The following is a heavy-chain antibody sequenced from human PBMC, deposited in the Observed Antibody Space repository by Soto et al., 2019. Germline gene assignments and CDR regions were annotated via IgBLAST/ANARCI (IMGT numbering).Heavy chain of an antibody. CDR3: ARVPSNYYDSSGYYYDYYYGMDV. J-gene: IGHJ6*02. V-gene: IGHV4-34*01. CDR2: INHSGST. CDR1: GGSFSGYY. Sequence: QVQLQQWGAGLLKPSETLSLTCAVYGGSFSGYYWSWIRQPPGKGLEWIGGINHSGSTNYNPSLKSRVTISVDTSKNQFSLKLSSVTAADTAVYYCARVPSNYYDSSGYYYDYYYGMDVWGQGTTVTVSS. D-gene: IGHD3-22*01.